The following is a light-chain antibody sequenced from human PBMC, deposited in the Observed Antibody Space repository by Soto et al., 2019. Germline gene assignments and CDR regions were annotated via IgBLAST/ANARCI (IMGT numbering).Light chain of an antibody. CDR1: QTISSN. CDR3: QQSYGTPYT. CDR2: SAS. Sequence: DIQMTQSPSSLSASVGDRVTIACRAGQTISSNLNWYQQKPGKAPKLLIYSASSLLSGVPSRLSGSKSGTDFTLTISSLQPEDFATYYCQQSYGTPYTFGRGTKLKIK. J-gene: IGKJ2*01. V-gene: IGKV1-39*01.